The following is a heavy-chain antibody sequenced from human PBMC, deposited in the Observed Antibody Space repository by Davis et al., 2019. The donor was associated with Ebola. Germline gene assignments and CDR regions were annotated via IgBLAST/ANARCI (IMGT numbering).Heavy chain of an antibody. CDR1: GYTFTGYY. V-gene: IGHV1-18*04. J-gene: IGHJ4*02. D-gene: IGHD6-6*01. CDR3: ARDGRIAARPPVGY. Sequence: ASVKVSCKASGYTFTGYYMHWVRQAPGQGLEWMGWINPNSGNTNYAQKLQGRVTMTTDTSTSTAYMELRSLRSDDTAVYYCARDGRIAARPPVGYWGQGTLVTVSS. CDR2: INPNSGNT.